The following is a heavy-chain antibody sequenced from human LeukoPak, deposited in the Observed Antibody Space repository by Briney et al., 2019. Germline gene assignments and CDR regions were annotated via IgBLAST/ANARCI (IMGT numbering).Heavy chain of an antibody. Sequence: GGSLRHSRAPSGFTFSNFLMSWVRQAPGKGLEWVANIDPYGSESQYVGSVKGRFTTSRDNAKNSLYLQMNSLRAEDTAIYYCARIWYFGDNNWRYFDYWGQGTLVTVSS. CDR2: IDPYGSES. CDR3: ARIWYFGDNNWRYFDY. J-gene: IGHJ4*02. D-gene: IGHD1-20*01. V-gene: IGHV3-7*01. CDR1: GFTFSNFL.